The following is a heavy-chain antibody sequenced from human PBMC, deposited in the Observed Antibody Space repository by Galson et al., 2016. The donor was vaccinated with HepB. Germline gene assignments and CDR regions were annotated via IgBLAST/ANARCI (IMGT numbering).Heavy chain of an antibody. CDR1: GFTFSNYA. D-gene: IGHD6-13*01. CDR2: ISGGGGST. J-gene: IGHJ4*02. CDR3: GKDEGWAAAGRDYFDY. Sequence: SLRLSCAASGFTFSNYAMSWVRQAPGKGLEWVSGISGGGGSTYYADSAKGRFTISRDNSKNTLFLQMHSLRAEDTAVYYCGKDEGWAAAGRDYFDYWGQGTLVTVSS. V-gene: IGHV3-23*01.